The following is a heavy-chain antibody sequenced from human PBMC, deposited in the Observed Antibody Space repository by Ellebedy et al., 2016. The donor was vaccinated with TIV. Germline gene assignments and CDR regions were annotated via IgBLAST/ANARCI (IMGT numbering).Heavy chain of an antibody. J-gene: IGHJ4*02. CDR2: ISVGANNI. CDR3: TRDIDY. CDR1: GYSFTSYW. V-gene: IGHV3-48*02. Sequence: GESLKISCKGSGYSFTSYWIGWVRQAPGKGLEWLSFISVGANNIYYADSVRGRFTISRDDAKNSLYLQMTSLRDDDTAVYYCTRDIDYWGQGTLVTVSS.